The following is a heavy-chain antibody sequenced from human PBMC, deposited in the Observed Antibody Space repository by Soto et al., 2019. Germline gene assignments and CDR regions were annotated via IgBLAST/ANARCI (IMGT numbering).Heavy chain of an antibody. J-gene: IGHJ3*02. CDR2: ISYDGSNK. Sequence: GSLRLSCAASGFTFSSYGMHWVRQAPGKGLEWVAVISYDGSNKYYADSVKGRFTISRDNSKNTLYLQMNSLRAEDTAVYYCAKDRGQWLLYYAFDIWGQGTMVTVSS. CDR1: GFTFSSYG. D-gene: IGHD6-19*01. V-gene: IGHV3-30*18. CDR3: AKDRGQWLLYYAFDI.